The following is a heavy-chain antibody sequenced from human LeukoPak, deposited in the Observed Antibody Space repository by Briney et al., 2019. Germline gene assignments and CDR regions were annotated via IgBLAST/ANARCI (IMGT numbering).Heavy chain of an antibody. CDR1: GYTFTSDD. D-gene: IGHD3-10*01. CDR3: ARGSSFGEFADY. Sequence: ASVKVSCKASGYTFTSDDINWVRQATGQGLEWMGWMNPNSGNTGYAQKFQGRVTITRNTSISTAYMELSSLRSEDTAVYYCARGSSFGEFADYWGQGTLVTVSS. V-gene: IGHV1-8*03. CDR2: MNPNSGNT. J-gene: IGHJ4*02.